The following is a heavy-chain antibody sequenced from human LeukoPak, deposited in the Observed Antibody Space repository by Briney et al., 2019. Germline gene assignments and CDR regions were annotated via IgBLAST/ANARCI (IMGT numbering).Heavy chain of an antibody. CDR3: ARGSIAAAMLSY. CDR1: GYTFTSYY. V-gene: IGHV1-46*01. D-gene: IGHD6-13*01. CDR2: INPSGGST. J-gene: IGHJ4*02. Sequence: GASVKASCKASGYTFTSYYMHWVRQAPGQGLEWMGIINPSGGSTSYAQKFQSRVTMTRDTSTSTVYMELSSLRSEDTAVYYCARGSIAAAMLSYWGQGTLVTVSS.